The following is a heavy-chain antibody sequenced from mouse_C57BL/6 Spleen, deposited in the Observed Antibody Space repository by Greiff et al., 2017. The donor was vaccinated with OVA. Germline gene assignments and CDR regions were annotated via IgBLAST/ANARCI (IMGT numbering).Heavy chain of an antibody. Sequence: QVQLQQSGAELVKPGASVKISCKASGYAFSSYWMNWVKQRPGKGLEWIGQIYPGDGDTNYNGKFKGKATLTADKSSSTAYMQLSSLTSETSAVYFCARSHYYYGSSYVGAMDYWGQGTSVTVSS. CDR1: GYAFSSYW. J-gene: IGHJ4*01. CDR3: ARSHYYYGSSYVGAMDY. V-gene: IGHV1-80*01. CDR2: IYPGDGDT. D-gene: IGHD1-1*01.